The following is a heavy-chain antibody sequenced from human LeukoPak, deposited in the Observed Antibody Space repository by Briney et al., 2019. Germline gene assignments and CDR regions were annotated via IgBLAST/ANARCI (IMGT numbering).Heavy chain of an antibody. CDR1: GYTFTSYY. D-gene: IGHD2-2*01. V-gene: IGHV1-46*01. CDR3: ARENSAAIYYYYYMDV. J-gene: IGHJ6*03. Sequence: ASVKVSYKASGYTFTSYYMHWVRQAPGQGLEWMGIINPSGGSTSYAQKFQGRVTVTRDMSTSTVYMKLSSLRSEDTAVYYCARENSAAIYYYYYMDVWGKGTTVTVSS. CDR2: INPSGGST.